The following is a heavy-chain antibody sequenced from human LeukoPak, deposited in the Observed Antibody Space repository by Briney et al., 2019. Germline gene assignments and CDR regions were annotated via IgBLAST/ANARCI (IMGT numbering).Heavy chain of an antibody. CDR1: GFTFSAYV. CDR2: ISYDGSNK. Sequence: PGRSLRLSCAASGFTFSAYVMYWVRQAPGKGLEWVTVISYDGSNKDYADSVKGRFTISRDNSKNMLYLQVNSLRVEDTALYFCVRGGFYGSVSDNWFDPWGQGTLVTVSS. CDR3: VRGGFYGSVSDNWFDP. V-gene: IGHV3-30-3*01. J-gene: IGHJ5*02. D-gene: IGHD3-10*01.